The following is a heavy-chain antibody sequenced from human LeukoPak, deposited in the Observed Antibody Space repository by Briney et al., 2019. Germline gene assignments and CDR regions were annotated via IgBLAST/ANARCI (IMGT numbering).Heavy chain of an antibody. CDR1: GGSISSGDYY. Sequence: KPSQTLSLTCTVSGGSISSGDYYWSWIRQPPGKGLEWIGYIYYSGSTYYNPSLKSRVTISVDTSKNQFSLKLSSVTAADTAVYYCATEVRGWGSPLVDVWGKGTTVTVSS. J-gene: IGHJ6*04. CDR3: ATEVRGWGSPLVDV. V-gene: IGHV4-30-4*08. CDR2: IYYSGST. D-gene: IGHD3-10*01.